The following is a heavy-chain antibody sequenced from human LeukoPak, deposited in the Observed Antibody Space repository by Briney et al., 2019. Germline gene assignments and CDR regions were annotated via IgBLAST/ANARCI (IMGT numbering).Heavy chain of an antibody. Sequence: GGSLRLSCAASGFRFDDSAMHWVRQAPGKGLEWVSGISWNSGTIAYADSVKGRFTISRDNTKNSLYLQMNSLRAEDTALYYCAKDRAQYYDNSGFTLDYWGQGPWPPSPQ. CDR2: ISWNSGTI. CDR3: AKDRAQYYDNSGFTLDY. D-gene: IGHD3-22*01. J-gene: IGHJ4*02. CDR1: GFRFDDSA. V-gene: IGHV3-9*01.